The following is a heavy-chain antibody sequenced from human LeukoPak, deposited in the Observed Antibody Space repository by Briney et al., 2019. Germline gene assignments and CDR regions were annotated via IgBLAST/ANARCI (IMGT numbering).Heavy chain of an antibody. CDR1: GFTFSNHG. D-gene: IGHD2-21*01. CDR2: IWYDGTKK. CDR3: ARDVVEGPYYFDY. Sequence: PGGSLRLSCAASGFTFSNHGMHWVRQAPGKGLEWVALIWYDGTKKYYADSVKGRLTISRDNSKNTLYLEMNSLRAEDTAVYYCARDVVEGPYYFDYWGQGTLVTVSS. J-gene: IGHJ4*02. V-gene: IGHV3-33*01.